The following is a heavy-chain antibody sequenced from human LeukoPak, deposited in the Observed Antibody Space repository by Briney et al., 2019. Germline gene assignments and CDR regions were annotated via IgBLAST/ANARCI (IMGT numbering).Heavy chain of an antibody. J-gene: IGHJ6*03. Sequence: SETLSLTCTVSGGSISSYYWSWIRQPAGKGLEWIGRIYTSGSTNYNPSLKSRVTMSVDTSKNQFSLKLSSVTAADTAVYYCARVQLWPYYYYYYMDVWGKGTTVTVSS. CDR2: IYTSGST. CDR3: ARVQLWPYYYYYYMDV. V-gene: IGHV4-4*07. CDR1: GGSISSYY. D-gene: IGHD5-18*01.